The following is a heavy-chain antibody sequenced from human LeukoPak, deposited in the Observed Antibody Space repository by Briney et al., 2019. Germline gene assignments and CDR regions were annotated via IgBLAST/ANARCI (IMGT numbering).Heavy chain of an antibody. CDR3: ARESGGNTMAGDY. D-gene: IGHD2-15*01. J-gene: IGHJ4*02. CDR2: ISTYTGGT. CDR1: GYTFTNRG. Sequence: ASVKVSCKASGYTFTNRGISWVRQAPGQGLEWMGWISTYTGGTNFAQNFQGRVTLTTDTTTSTAYMELRSLRSDDTAVYYCARESGGNTMAGDYWGQGTLVTVSS. V-gene: IGHV1-18*01.